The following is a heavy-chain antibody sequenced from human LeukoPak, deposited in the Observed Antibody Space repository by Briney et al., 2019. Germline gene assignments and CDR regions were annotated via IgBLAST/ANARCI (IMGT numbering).Heavy chain of an antibody. CDR2: ISWSRYII. CDR3: VRDHVGGSCVDCPLGDAFDT. J-gene: IGHJ3*02. CDR1: GFTFDEYA. Sequence: GGSLRLSCAASGFTFDEYAMHWVRQAPGKGLEWVSGISWSRYIIEYADSVRGRFTISRDNAKNSLFLQMNGLRAEDSAMYYCVRDHVGGSCVDCPLGDAFDTWGQGTMVTVSS. V-gene: IGHV3-9*01. D-gene: IGHD2-15*01.